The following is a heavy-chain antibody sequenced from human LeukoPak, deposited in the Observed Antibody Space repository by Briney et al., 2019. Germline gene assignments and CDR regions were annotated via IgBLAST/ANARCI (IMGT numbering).Heavy chain of an antibody. CDR1: GFAVSHNY. CDR3: ATRSLISPY. Sequence: SWGSLRLSCAASGFAVSHNYMSWVRQAPGKGLEWVSCIYSGGSTDYADSVKGRFTISRDNSRNTLYLQMNSLRAEDTAVYYCATRSLISPYWGQGTLVTVSS. J-gene: IGHJ4*02. V-gene: IGHV3-53*01. CDR2: IYSGGST. D-gene: IGHD3-3*02.